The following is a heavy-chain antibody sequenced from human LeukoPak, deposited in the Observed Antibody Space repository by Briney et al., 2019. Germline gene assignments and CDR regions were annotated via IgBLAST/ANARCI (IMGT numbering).Heavy chain of an antibody. CDR1: GFTFSTYG. V-gene: IGHV3-33*01. J-gene: IGHJ4*02. CDR3: ARGNYDSSGYSDY. D-gene: IGHD3-22*01. Sequence: GGSLRLSCAASGFTFSTYGMHWVRQAPGKGLEWVAVIWYDGSNKYYADSVKGRFTISRDNSKNTLYLQMNSLRAEDTAVYYCARGNYDSSGYSDYWGQGTLVTVSS. CDR2: IWYDGSNK.